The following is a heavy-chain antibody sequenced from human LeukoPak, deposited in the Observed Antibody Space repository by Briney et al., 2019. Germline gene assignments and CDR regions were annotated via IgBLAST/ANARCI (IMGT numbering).Heavy chain of an antibody. CDR2: INPNSGGT. V-gene: IGHV1-2*02. J-gene: IGHJ5*02. CDR1: GYTFTGYY. CDR3: ARGRKPFSGTAVYSGNWFDP. Sequence: ASVKVSCKASGYTFTGYYMHWVRQAPGQGLEWMGWINPNSGGTNYAQKFQGRVTMTRDTSISTAYMDLSRLRSDDTAVYYCARGRKPFSGTAVYSGNWFDPWGQGTLATVSS. D-gene: IGHD3-10*02.